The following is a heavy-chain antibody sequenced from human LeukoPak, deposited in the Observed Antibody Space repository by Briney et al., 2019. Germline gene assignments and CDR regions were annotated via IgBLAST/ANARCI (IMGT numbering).Heavy chain of an antibody. CDR3: ARDLRGYSYGYYFDY. D-gene: IGHD5-18*01. J-gene: IGHJ4*02. Sequence: GGSLRLSCAASGFTFSSYAMHWVRQAPGKGLEWVAVISYDGSNKYYADSVKGRFTISRDNSKNTLYLQMNSLRAEDTAVYYCARDLRGYSYGYYFDYWGQGTLVTVSS. V-gene: IGHV3-30-3*01. CDR1: GFTFSSYA. CDR2: ISYDGSNK.